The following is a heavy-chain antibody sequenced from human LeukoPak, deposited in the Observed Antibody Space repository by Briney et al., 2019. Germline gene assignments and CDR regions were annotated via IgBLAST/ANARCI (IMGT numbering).Heavy chain of an antibody. Sequence: GSLRLSCAASGFTLSNFAMTWVRQAPGKGLEWVSSISDIGPNTYYAASVKGRFTISRDTSKNTLYLQMNSLRAEDTAVYYCARDQKYYDSSGRVDYWGQGTLVTVSS. J-gene: IGHJ4*02. D-gene: IGHD3-22*01. CDR1: GFTLSNFA. CDR2: ISDIGPNT. CDR3: ARDQKYYDSSGRVDY. V-gene: IGHV3-23*01.